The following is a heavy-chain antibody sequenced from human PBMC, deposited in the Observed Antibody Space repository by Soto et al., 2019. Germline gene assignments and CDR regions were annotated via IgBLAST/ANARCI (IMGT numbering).Heavy chain of an antibody. CDR1: GYTFSSYG. Sequence: QAQLVQSGPEVKKPGASVKVSCKASGYTFSSYGISWVRQAPGQGLEWLGWISPYDDDTKYAQNLQGRVRMTTDTSTRTVYMDLRSLRSDATAIYYCARGGYYDSSGSRNYHYYGWTSGAKGPRSPSP. J-gene: IGHJ6*02. CDR2: ISPYDDDT. D-gene: IGHD3-22*01. CDR3: ARGGYYDSSGSRNYHYYGWTS. V-gene: IGHV1-18*01.